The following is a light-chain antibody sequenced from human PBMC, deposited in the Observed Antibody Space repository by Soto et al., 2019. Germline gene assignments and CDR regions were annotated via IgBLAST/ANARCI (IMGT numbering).Light chain of an antibody. CDR3: AVWDGSLNSWV. CDR1: SSNIGNNY. V-gene: IGLV1-47*01. Sequence: QSVLTQPPSASGTPGQRVTISCSGRSSNIGNNYVYWYQQFPGTAPKLLIYRNDLRPSGVPDRFSASKSGTSASLAISGLRSEDEADFYCAVWDGSLNSWVFGGGTQLTVL. J-gene: IGLJ3*02. CDR2: RND.